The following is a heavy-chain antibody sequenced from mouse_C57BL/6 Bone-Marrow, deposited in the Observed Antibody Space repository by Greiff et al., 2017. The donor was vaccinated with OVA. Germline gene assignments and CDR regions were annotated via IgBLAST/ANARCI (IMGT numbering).Heavy chain of an antibody. V-gene: IGHV2-5*01. CDR3: AKKGVYYSFAMDY. CDR2: IWRGGST. D-gene: IGHD2-12*01. Sequence: VKLMESGPGLVQPSQSLSITCTVSGFSLTSYGVHWVRQSPGKGLEWLGVIWRGGSTDYNAAFMSRLSITKDNSKSQVFFKMNSLQADDTAIYYCAKKGVYYSFAMDYWGQGTSVTVSS. J-gene: IGHJ4*01. CDR1: GFSLTSYG.